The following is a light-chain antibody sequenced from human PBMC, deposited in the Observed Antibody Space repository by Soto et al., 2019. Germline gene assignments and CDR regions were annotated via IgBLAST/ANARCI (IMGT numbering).Light chain of an antibody. V-gene: IGKV1-12*01. J-gene: IGKJ2*01. Sequence: DIHITQSPSSVSASVGDRVTVTCRSSQGITSWLVWYQQKPGKAPKLLIYAASSLQSGVPSRFSGSGSGTDFSLTISSLQPEDFATYYCQQTDSFPYTFGRRTKVDI. CDR3: QQTDSFPYT. CDR2: AAS. CDR1: QGITSW.